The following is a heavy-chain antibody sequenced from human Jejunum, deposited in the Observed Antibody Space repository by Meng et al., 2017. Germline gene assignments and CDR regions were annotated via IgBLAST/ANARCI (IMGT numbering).Heavy chain of an antibody. CDR1: GRSGSSTHCS. V-gene: IGHV4-61*01. D-gene: IGHD2-2*01. Sequence: VQLHRPGPGLVGPSPTLSLPSTTSGRSGSSTHCSWSWIRQRPGKGLEWIGYRYYSGSTNYNPSLNSRVPISVDTSKGQFSLKLFSVTAADTAVYYCAREYCISTTCYFDSWGQGTLVTVSS. CDR2: RYYSGST. J-gene: IGHJ4*02. CDR3: AREYCISTTCYFDS.